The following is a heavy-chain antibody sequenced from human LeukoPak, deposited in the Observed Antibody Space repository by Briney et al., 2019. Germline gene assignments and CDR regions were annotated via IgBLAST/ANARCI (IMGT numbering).Heavy chain of an antibody. Sequence: GASVKVSCKASGYTFTSYYMHWVRQAPGQGLEWMGIINPSGGSTSYAQKFQGRVTMTRDTSTSTVYMELSSLRSEDTAVYYCARDRRETYYDFWSGSKVPFDYWGQGTLVTVSS. CDR1: GYTFTSYY. CDR2: INPSGGST. J-gene: IGHJ4*02. V-gene: IGHV1-46*01. CDR3: ARDRRETYYDFWSGSKVPFDY. D-gene: IGHD3-3*01.